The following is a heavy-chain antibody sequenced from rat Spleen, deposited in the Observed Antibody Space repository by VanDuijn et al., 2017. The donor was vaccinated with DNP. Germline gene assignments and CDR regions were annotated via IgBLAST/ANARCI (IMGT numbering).Heavy chain of an antibody. D-gene: IGHD1-7*01. CDR1: GFPFNNYW. CDR2: ITENGGTT. Sequence: EVQLVESGGDLVQPGRSLKLSCVASGFPFNNYWMAWIRRVPGKGLEWVSSITENGGTTYYLDSVRGRFTISRENAKITLYLPKNSLWSADTATYYCATHDRAYWGQGTLVTVSS. V-gene: IGHV5-31*01. CDR3: ATHDRAY. J-gene: IGHJ3*01.